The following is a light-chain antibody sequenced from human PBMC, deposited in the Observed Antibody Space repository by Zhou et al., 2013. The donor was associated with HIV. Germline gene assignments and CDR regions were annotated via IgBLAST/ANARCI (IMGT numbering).Light chain of an antibody. CDR2: AGS. CDR3: QQYNHWPPLT. V-gene: IGKV3-20*01. J-gene: IGKJ4*01. CDR1: QSVSSSY. Sequence: EIVLTQSPGTLSLSPGERATLSCRASQSVSSSYLAWYQQKPGQAPRLLIYAGSHRATGIPDRFSGSGSGTDFTLTISRLEPEDFAVYYCQQYNHWPPLTFGGGTKVEIK.